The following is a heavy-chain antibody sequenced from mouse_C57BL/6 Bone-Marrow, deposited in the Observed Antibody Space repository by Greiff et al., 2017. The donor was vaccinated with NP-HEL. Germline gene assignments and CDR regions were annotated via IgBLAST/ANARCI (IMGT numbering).Heavy chain of an antibody. J-gene: IGHJ2*01. CDR3: RRSNDNNTEGHFDD. D-gene: IGHD1-1*01. CDR2: INPSNGGT. V-gene: IGHV1-53*01. CDR1: GYTFTSYW. Sequence: QVQLQQPGTELVKPGASVKLSCKASGYTFTSYWMHWVKQRPGQGLEWIGNINPSNGGTNYNEKFKGKATLTVDKSSSTAYMQLSSLTSEDSADYCGRRSNDNNTEGHFDDWGQGTTLTVAS.